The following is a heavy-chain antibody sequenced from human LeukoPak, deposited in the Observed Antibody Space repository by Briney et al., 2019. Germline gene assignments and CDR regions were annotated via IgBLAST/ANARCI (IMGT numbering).Heavy chain of an antibody. Sequence: GASVKVSCKASGYTFTSYGISWVRQAPGQGLEWMGWISAYNGNTNYAQKLQGRVTMTTDTSTSTAYMELRSLRSDDTAVYYCARDQNSSGWLYYYYYMDVWGKGTTVTISS. D-gene: IGHD6-19*01. CDR1: GYTFTSYG. J-gene: IGHJ6*03. CDR3: ARDQNSSGWLYYYYYMDV. CDR2: ISAYNGNT. V-gene: IGHV1-18*01.